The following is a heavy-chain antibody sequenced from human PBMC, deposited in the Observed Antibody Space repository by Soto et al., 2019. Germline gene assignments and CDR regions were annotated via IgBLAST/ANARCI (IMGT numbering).Heavy chain of an antibody. J-gene: IGHJ6*02. CDR3: ARGNSSSDYYGMDG. Sequence: GGSLRLSCAASGFTVSSNYMSWVRQAPGKGLEWVSVIYSGGSTYYADSVKGRFTISRDNSKNTLYLQMNSLRAEDTAVYYCARGNSSSDYYGMDGWGQGTTVTVSS. D-gene: IGHD6-6*01. CDR1: GFTVSSNY. V-gene: IGHV3-53*01. CDR2: IYSGGST.